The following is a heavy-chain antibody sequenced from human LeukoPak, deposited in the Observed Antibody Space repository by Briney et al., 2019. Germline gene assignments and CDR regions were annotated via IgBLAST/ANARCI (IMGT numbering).Heavy chain of an antibody. CDR3: AKGPSGSLNSYHYRGMDV. V-gene: IGHV3-30*18. CDR1: GFPFSTYG. Sequence: GGSLRLSCAISGFPFSTYGMHWVRRAPGKGLEWVAVISNDGHDKYHADSVKGRFTISRDNSKNTLYLQMNSLTVEDTAVYYCAKGPSGSLNSYHYRGMDVWGQGTTVTVSS. CDR2: ISNDGHDK. J-gene: IGHJ6*02. D-gene: IGHD1-1*01.